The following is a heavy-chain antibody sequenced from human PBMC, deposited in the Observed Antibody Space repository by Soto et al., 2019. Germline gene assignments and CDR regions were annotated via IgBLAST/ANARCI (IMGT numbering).Heavy chain of an antibody. Sequence: QVQLVQSGAEMRRPGSSVKVSCKASGGTFSSYRINWVRQAPGQGLEWVGGIVPIYRTADYAQKCQGRVTITADESARTAYMELRGLKSPDTAVYYCARDSGAKLSSSWGQGTLVTVSS. D-gene: IGHD6-13*01. J-gene: IGHJ4*02. V-gene: IGHV1-69*01. CDR2: IVPIYRTA. CDR3: ARDSGAKLSSS. CDR1: GGTFSSYR.